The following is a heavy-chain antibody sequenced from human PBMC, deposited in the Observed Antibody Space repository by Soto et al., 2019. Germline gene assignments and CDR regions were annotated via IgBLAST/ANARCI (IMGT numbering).Heavy chain of an antibody. D-gene: IGHD3-3*02. CDR3: ARRLLLASTDTEPFHY. Sequence: PGGSLRLSCAASRFTFSSYAMSWVRQAPGKGLEWVSSISGGGNDAYYADSVKGRFTISRDNSQKTLYLQMSSLRADDTAVYYCARRLLLASTDTEPFHYWGQGALLTVST. J-gene: IGHJ4*02. V-gene: IGHV3-23*01. CDR2: ISGGGNDA. CDR1: RFTFSSYA.